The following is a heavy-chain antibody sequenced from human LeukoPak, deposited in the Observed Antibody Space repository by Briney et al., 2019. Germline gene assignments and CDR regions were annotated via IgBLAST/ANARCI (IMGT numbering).Heavy chain of an antibody. CDR1: SGSISSNNW. J-gene: IGHJ4*02. CDR3: ARVLSGSNFDY. Sequence: SGTLSLTCAVSSGSISSNNWWSWVRQPPGKGLEWIGEIFHSGSTNYNPSLKSRVTISVDKSKNQFSLRLSSATAADTAVYYCARVLSGSNFDYWGQGTLVSVSS. D-gene: IGHD3-22*01. V-gene: IGHV4-4*02. CDR2: IFHSGST.